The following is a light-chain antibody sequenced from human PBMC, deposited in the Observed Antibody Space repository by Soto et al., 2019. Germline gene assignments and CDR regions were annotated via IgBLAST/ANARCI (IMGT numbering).Light chain of an antibody. CDR2: GAS. CDR1: QSVSNDY. CDR3: QQYGGSPRIT. J-gene: IGKJ5*01. Sequence: EMVLTQSPGTLSLSPGDRATLSCRASQSVSNDYVAWVQQKPGQTPRLLIYGASDRATGIPDRFSGSGSGTDFTLIINRLEPEDVAIYYCQQYGGSPRITFGQGTRLEIK. V-gene: IGKV3-20*01.